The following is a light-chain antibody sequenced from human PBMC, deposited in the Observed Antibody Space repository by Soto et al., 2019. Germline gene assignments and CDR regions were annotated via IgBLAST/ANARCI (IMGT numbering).Light chain of an antibody. CDR3: QQYNTWGP. CDR2: GAS. V-gene: IGKV3-15*01. Sequence: EIVMTQSPATLSVSPGERATLSCRASQSVSSNLAWYQQKPGQAPRLLIYGASTSATGIPARFSGSGYGTEFTLTISSLQSEDFAVYYCQQYNTWGPFGQGTKVEIK. CDR1: QSVSSN. J-gene: IGKJ1*01.